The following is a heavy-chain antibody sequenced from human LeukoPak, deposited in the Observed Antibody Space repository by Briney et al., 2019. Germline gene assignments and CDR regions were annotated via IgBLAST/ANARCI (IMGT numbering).Heavy chain of an antibody. D-gene: IGHD6-13*01. J-gene: IGHJ5*02. CDR1: GGSVSSGSYY. Sequence: PSETLSLTCTVSGGSVSSGSYYWSWIRQPPGKGLEWIGYIYYSGSTNHNPSLKSRVTISVDTSKNQFSLKLSSVTAADTAVYYCARFPSSQQLVRDWFDPWGQGTLVTVSS. V-gene: IGHV4-61*01. CDR3: ARFPSSQQLVRDWFDP. CDR2: IYYSGST.